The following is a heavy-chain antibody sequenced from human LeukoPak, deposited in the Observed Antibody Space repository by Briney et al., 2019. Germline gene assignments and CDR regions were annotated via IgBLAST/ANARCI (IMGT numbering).Heavy chain of an antibody. Sequence: ASVKVSCKASGGTFSSYAISWVRQAPGQGLEWMGWISAYNGNTNYAQKLQGRVTMTTDTSTSTAYMELRSLRSDDTAVYYCARYLPYRMLWAFDPWGQGTLVTVSS. J-gene: IGHJ5*02. V-gene: IGHV1-18*01. CDR2: ISAYNGNT. D-gene: IGHD2-8*01. CDR1: GGTFSSYA. CDR3: ARYLPYRMLWAFDP.